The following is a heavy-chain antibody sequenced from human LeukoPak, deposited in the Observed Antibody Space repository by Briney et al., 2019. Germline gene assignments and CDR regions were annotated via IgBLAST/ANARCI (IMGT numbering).Heavy chain of an antibody. V-gene: IGHV4-61*02. J-gene: IGHJ6*03. Sequence: SETLSLTCTVSSGSISSGSYYCRWIRQPAGKGLEWVGRIYTSGSTNHNPSRKSRVTISVDTSKNQFSLKLSTVTAADTAVYYCAREPPVFNYKDVWGKGTTVTVSS. D-gene: IGHD3-3*01. CDR1: SGSISSGSYY. CDR3: AREPPVFNYKDV. CDR2: IYTSGST.